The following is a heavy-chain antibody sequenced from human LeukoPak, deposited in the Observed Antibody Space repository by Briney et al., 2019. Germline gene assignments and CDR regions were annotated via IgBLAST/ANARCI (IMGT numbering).Heavy chain of an antibody. CDR1: GFTFSSYG. CDR2: ISYDGSNK. V-gene: IGHV3-30*18. CDR3: AKTMVRGVLDWSYGF. J-gene: IGHJ4*02. D-gene: IGHD3-10*01. Sequence: GGSLRLSCAASGFTFSSYGMHWVRQAPGKGLEWVALISYDGSNKYYADSVKGRFTISRDNSRNTLFLQMNSLRAEDTAVYYCAKTMVRGVLDWSYGFWGQGTLVTVSS.